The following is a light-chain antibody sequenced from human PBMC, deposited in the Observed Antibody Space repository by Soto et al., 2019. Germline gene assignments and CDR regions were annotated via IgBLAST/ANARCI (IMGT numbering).Light chain of an antibody. J-gene: IGKJ4*01. CDR3: QHYNTYPPT. CDR1: QSISNW. CDR2: AAS. V-gene: IGKV1D-16*01. Sequence: DIQMTQSPSSLSASVGDRVTITCRASQSISNWLAWYQQKPGKAPKPLIFAASRLQREVPSRFRGSGSGTDFTLTISSLQVEDFATYYCQHYNTYPPTFGGGTKVEMK.